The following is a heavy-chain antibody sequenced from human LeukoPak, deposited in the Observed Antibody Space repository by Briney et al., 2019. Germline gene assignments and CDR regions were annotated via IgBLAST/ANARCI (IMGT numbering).Heavy chain of an antibody. V-gene: IGHV1-69*13. Sequence: GASVKVSCKASGGTFSSYAISWVRQAPGQGLEWMGGIIPIFGTANYAQKFQGRVTITADESTSTAYMELRSLRSDDTAVYYCASGYLSGSTYYFDYWGQGTLVTVSS. CDR2: IIPIFGTA. CDR1: GGTFSSYA. D-gene: IGHD1-26*01. CDR3: ASGYLSGSTYYFDY. J-gene: IGHJ4*02.